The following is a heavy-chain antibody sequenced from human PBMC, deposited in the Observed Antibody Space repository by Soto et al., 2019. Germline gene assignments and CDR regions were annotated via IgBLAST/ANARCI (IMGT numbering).Heavy chain of an antibody. Sequence: EVQLVESGGGLVQPGGSLKLSSAASGFTFSGSAMHWVRQASGKGLEWVGRIRSKANNYATAYGASVKGRFTISRDDSKNTAYLQMNSLKTEDTAVYYCSRQASDFWSGKPQYYMDVWGKGTTVTVSS. CDR2: IRSKANNYAT. CDR3: SRQASDFWSGKPQYYMDV. CDR1: GFTFSGSA. V-gene: IGHV3-73*01. J-gene: IGHJ6*03. D-gene: IGHD3-3*01.